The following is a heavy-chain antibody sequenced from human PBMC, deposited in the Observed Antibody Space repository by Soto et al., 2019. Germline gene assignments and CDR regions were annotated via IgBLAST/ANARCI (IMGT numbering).Heavy chain of an antibody. CDR2: ISSNGGT. CDR1: GASINSNHFF. J-gene: IGHJ4*02. D-gene: IGHD1-26*01. CDR3: AKLLVGATPRNDFDS. V-gene: IGHV4-39*01. Sequence: SETLSLTCSVSGASINSNHFFWGWIRQPPGRGLEWIGSISSNGGTYYNPSLKSRVFISIDMSKNQFSLNVKSVTAADTAVYYCAKLLVGATPRNDFDSWGQGTLVTVSS.